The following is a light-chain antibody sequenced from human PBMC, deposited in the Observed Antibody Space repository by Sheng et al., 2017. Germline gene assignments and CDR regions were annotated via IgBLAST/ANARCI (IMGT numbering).Light chain of an antibody. CDR2: WAS. CDR3: QQYYETPLLT. CDR1: QSVLFSSNNRDY. Sequence: DIVMTQSPDSLAVSLGERATINCKSSQSVLFSSNNRDYLAWYQQRPGHPPKLLIYWASTRESGVPDRFSGSGSGTDFTLTISTLQPEDFATYFCQQYYETPLLTFGGGTKVEIK. J-gene: IGKJ4*01. V-gene: IGKV4-1*01.